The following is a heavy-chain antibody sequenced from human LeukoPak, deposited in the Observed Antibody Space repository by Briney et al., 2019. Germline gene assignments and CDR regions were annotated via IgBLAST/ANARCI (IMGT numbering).Heavy chain of an antibody. Sequence: ASVKVSCKVSGYTLTELSMHWVRQAPGKGLEWMGGFDPEDGETIYAQKFQGRVTMTEDTSTDTAYMELSSLGSEDTAVYYCATRSGGYFDWVDAFDIWGQGTMVTVSS. CDR3: ATRSGGYFDWVDAFDI. D-gene: IGHD3-9*01. J-gene: IGHJ3*02. CDR1: GYTLTELS. V-gene: IGHV1-24*01. CDR2: FDPEDGET.